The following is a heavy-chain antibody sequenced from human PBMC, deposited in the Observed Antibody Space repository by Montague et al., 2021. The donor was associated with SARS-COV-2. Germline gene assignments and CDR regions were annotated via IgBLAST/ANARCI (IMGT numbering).Heavy chain of an antibody. V-gene: IGHV4-34*01. J-gene: IGHJ6*03. D-gene: IGHD6-25*01. CDR2: SNHSGGT. CDR1: GGSFSGYH. Sequence: SETLSLTCAVYGGSFSGYHWSWIRRPPGKGLEWIGESNHSGGTNXNPYLKGRVTISVDTSKNQFSLKLTSVTAADTAVYYCARGLSGSYSGGWVPVALFDFYHYMDVWAKGTTVTVSS. CDR3: ARGLSGSYSGGWVPVALFDFYHYMDV.